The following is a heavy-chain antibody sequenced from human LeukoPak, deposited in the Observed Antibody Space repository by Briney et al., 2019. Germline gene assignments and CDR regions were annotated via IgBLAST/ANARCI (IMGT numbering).Heavy chain of an antibody. D-gene: IGHD2-15*01. CDR1: GFTFSSYA. J-gene: IGHJ4*02. V-gene: IGHV3-7*01. CDR2: IKQDGSEK. Sequence: PGGSLRLSCAASGFTFSSYAMSWVRQAPGKGLEWVAKIKQDGSEKYYVDSVKGRFTISRDNAKNSMYLQISSLTAEDTAVYYCARGYCTGGSCSKYDYWGQGTLVTVSS. CDR3: ARGYCTGGSCSKYDY.